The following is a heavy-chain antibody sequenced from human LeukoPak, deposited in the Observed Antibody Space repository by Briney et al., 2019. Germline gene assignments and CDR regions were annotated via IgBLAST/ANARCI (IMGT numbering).Heavy chain of an antibody. CDR3: AKDGGSYLWYFDL. D-gene: IGHD1-26*01. CDR2: ISYDGSNK. V-gene: IGHV3-30*18. Sequence: PGGSLRLSCAASGFTFSSYGMHWVRQAPGKGLEWVAVISYDGSNKYYADSVKGRFTISRDNSKNTLYLQMNSLRAEDTAVYYCAKDGGSYLWYFDLWGRGTLVTVSS. CDR1: GFTFSSYG. J-gene: IGHJ2*01.